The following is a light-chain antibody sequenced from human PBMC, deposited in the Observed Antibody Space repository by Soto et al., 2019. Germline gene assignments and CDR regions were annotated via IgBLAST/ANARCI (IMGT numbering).Light chain of an antibody. CDR3: QQRSDWRVT. CDR1: QSVSGY. Sequence: EIVLTQSPATLSLSPWERATLSFMASQSVSGYLAWYQQKPGQAPRLLIYDASNRATGIPARFSGSGSGTDFTLTISSLEPEDFAVYYCQQRSDWRVTFGPGTKVDIK. J-gene: IGKJ3*01. V-gene: IGKV3-11*01. CDR2: DAS.